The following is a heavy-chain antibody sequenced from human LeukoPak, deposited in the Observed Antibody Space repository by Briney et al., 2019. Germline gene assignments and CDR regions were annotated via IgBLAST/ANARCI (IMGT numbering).Heavy chain of an antibody. V-gene: IGHV1-2*02. CDR1: GYTFTGYY. Sequence: ASVKVSCKASGYTFTGYYIHWVRQAPGQGLEWMGWINPNSGGANYAQKFQGSITMTRDTSISTAYMELSRLRSDDTVVYYCARGTTIFGVAPPDYWGQGTLVTVSS. J-gene: IGHJ4*02. CDR3: ARGTTIFGVAPPDY. CDR2: INPNSGGA. D-gene: IGHD3-3*01.